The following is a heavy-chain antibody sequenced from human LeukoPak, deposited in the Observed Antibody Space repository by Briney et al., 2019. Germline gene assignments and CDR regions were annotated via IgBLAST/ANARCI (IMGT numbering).Heavy chain of an antibody. CDR3: ARDFRRGQYFDY. CDR1: GFSFSSYW. D-gene: IGHD3-10*01. V-gene: IGHV3-74*01. J-gene: IGHJ4*02. Sequence: PGGSLRLSCAASGFSFSSYWMHWVRRAPGEGLVWVSRINSDGSNTNYADSVKGRFTISRDNAKNTLYLQMNSLRAEDTAVYYCARDFRRGQYFDYWGQGTLVTVSS. CDR2: INSDGSNT.